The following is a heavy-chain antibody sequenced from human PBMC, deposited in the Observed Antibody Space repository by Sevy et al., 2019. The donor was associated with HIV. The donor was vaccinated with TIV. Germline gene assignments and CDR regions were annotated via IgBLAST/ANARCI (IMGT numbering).Heavy chain of an antibody. J-gene: IGHJ6*03. Sequence: GESLKISCKGSGYSFTSYWIGWVRQMPGKGLEWMGMIYPGDSDTRYSPSFQGQVTISADKSISTTYLQWSSLKASDTAMYYCARLGGAAAGTRQWLVHYYYYMDVWGKGTTVTVSS. CDR1: GYSFTSYW. CDR2: IYPGDSDT. CDR3: ARLGGAAAGTRQWLVHYYYYMDV. V-gene: IGHV5-51*01. D-gene: IGHD6-13*01.